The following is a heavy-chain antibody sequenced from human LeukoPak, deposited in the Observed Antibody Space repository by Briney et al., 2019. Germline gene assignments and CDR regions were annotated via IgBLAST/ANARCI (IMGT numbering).Heavy chain of an antibody. D-gene: IGHD6-6*01. J-gene: IGHJ4*02. CDR3: ARARAAHPYYFHY. Sequence: GGSLRLSCTASGFTFSTNSMNWVRQAPGKGLEWVSYIGGRSAAIYYADSVKGRFTISRDDAKNSLYLQMNSLRAEDTAVYYCARARAAHPYYFHYWGRGTLVAVSS. CDR1: GFTFSTNS. V-gene: IGHV3-48*04. CDR2: IGGRSAAI.